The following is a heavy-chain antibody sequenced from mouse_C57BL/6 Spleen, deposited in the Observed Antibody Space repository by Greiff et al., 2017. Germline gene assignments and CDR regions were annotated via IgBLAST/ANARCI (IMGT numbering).Heavy chain of an antibody. CDR2: ISSGGSYT. CDR1: GFTFSSYG. D-gene: IGHD2-4*01. J-gene: IGHJ1*03. V-gene: IGHV5-6*01. Sequence: EVKLVESGGDLVKPGGSLKISCAASGFTFSSYGMSWVRQTPDKRLEWVATISSGGSYTNYPDRVKGLFTIARDNAKTSMYLQMSSLKYEDTAMYYCARQVKNYEGYFDVWGTGTTVTVSS. CDR3: ARQVKNYEGYFDV.